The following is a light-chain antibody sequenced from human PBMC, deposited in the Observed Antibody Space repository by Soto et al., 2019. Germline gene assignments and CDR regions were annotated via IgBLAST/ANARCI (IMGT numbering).Light chain of an antibody. Sequence: EIVMTQSPGTLSVSPGERATLSCRASQNIINNLAWYQQKPGQAPRLLIFFASTRVTGIPARFSGSGSGTEFTITIYSLLSEDFAVNYCYQYVSGLRGTFGQGTKVDIK. CDR2: FAS. CDR1: QNIINN. V-gene: IGKV3-15*01. J-gene: IGKJ1*01. CDR3: YQYVSGLRGT.